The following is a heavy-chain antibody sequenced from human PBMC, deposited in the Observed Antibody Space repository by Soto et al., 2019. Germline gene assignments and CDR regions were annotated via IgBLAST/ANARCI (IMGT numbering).Heavy chain of an antibody. Sequence: ASVKVSCKASGYTFTSYYMHWARQAPGQGLEWMGIINPSGGSTSYAQKFQGRVTMTRDTSTSTVYMELSSLRSEDTAVYYCARESRASTRNYYYYYMDVWGKGTTVTVSS. V-gene: IGHV1-46*03. CDR2: INPSGGST. J-gene: IGHJ6*03. D-gene: IGHD1-1*01. CDR3: ARESRASTRNYYYYYMDV. CDR1: GYTFTSYY.